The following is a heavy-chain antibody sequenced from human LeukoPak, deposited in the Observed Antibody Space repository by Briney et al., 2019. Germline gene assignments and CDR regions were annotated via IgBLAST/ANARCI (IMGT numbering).Heavy chain of an antibody. J-gene: IGHJ5*02. V-gene: IGHV4-61*02. Sequence: PSETLSLTCTVSGGSISSGSYSWSWIRQPVGKGLEWIGRIYTSGSTKYNPSLNSRVTISLDTSKNQFSLKLSSVTAADTAVYYCARGVLLVPAAARNWFDPWGQGTLVTVSS. CDR2: IYTSGST. D-gene: IGHD2-2*01. CDR1: GGSISSGSYS. CDR3: ARGVLLVPAAARNWFDP.